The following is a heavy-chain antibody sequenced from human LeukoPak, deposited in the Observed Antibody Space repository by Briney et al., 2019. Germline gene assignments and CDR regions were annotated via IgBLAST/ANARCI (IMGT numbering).Heavy chain of an antibody. V-gene: IGHV3-53*01. CDR2: IYSGGST. D-gene: IGHD4-11*01. Sequence: GGSLRLSCAASGFTVSSNYMSWVRQAPGKGLEWVSVIYSGGSTYYADSVKGRFTISRDNSKNTLYLQMNSLRAEDTAVYYCARLTTVTLHFDYRGQGTLVTVSP. CDR1: GFTVSSNY. CDR3: ARLTTVTLHFDY. J-gene: IGHJ4*02.